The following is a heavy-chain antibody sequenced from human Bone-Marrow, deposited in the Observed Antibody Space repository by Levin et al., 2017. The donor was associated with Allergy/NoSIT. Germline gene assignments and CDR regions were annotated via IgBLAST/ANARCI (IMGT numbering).Heavy chain of an antibody. V-gene: IGHV3-74*01. D-gene: IGHD2-15*01. CDR1: GFMFGDYW. CDR2: INEFGRIT. CDR3: VRVGYNSG. J-gene: IGHJ4*02. Sequence: GESLKISCVGSGFMFGDYWMHWVRQAPGKGPVWVSRINEFGRITNYADSVKGRFTISRDNAKNTLYLQMNSLRVEDTAVYYCVRVGYNSGWGQGTLVTVSP.